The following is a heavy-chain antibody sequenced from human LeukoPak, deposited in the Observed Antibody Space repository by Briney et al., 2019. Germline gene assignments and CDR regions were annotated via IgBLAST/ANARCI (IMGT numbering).Heavy chain of an antibody. V-gene: IGHV3-11*01. D-gene: IGHD1-26*01. CDR2: ISSSGSTI. Sequence: PGGSLRLSCAASGFTFSDYYMSWIRQAPGKGQERVSYISSSGSTIYYADSVKGRFTISRDNAKNSLYLQMNSLRAEDTAVYYCARGVGATEWGPRNFDYWGQGTLVTVSS. J-gene: IGHJ4*02. CDR1: GFTFSDYY. CDR3: ARGVGATEWGPRNFDY.